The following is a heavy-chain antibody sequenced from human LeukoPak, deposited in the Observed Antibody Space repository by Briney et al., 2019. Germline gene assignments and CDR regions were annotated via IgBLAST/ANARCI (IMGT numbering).Heavy chain of an antibody. D-gene: IGHD3-3*01. Sequence: PSGTLSLTCAVSGGSVTSTNWWPWVRQPPGKGLEWIGEVHLDGRTNYNPSLTGRLTMSVDLYENHISLKMTSVTAADTAVYYCAREGGFYRPLDYSGQGMLVTVSS. CDR2: VHLDGRT. CDR1: GGSVTSTNW. CDR3: AREGGFYRPLDY. V-gene: IGHV4-4*02. J-gene: IGHJ4*02.